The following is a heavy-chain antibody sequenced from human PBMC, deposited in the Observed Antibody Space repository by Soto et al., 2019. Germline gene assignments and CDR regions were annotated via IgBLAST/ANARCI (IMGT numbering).Heavy chain of an antibody. D-gene: IGHD6-13*01. CDR3: ARHVAAAGLVY. V-gene: IGHV4-59*08. CDR2: IYYSGST. CDR1: GGSISSYY. J-gene: IGHJ4*02. Sequence: QVQLQESGPGLVKPSETLSLTCTVSGGSISSYYWSWIRQPPGKGLEWIGYIYYSGSTNYNPSLKSRVTISVDTSKNQFSLKLSSVTAADTAVYYCARHVAAAGLVYWGQGTLVTVSS.